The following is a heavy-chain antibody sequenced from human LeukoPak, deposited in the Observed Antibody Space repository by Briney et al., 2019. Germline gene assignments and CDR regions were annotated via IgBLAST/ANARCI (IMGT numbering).Heavy chain of an antibody. J-gene: IGHJ4*02. CDR1: GYTFIHYW. CDR3: ARDPGGNHFGPGTYFAY. D-gene: IGHD3-10*01. Sequence: ASVKVSCKASGYTFIHYWMHWVRQVRGQGLEWMGFIDGETGNTRYAQNFQGRITMTRDTSTGTVFMDLSSLRFDDMAVYYCARDPGGNHFGPGTYFAYWGQGSLVTVSS. V-gene: IGHV1-46*01. CDR2: IDGETGNT.